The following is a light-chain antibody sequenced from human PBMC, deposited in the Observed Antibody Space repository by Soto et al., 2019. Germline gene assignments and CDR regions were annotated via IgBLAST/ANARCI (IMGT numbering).Light chain of an antibody. V-gene: IGLV2-14*03. CDR1: GSDVGGYKS. CDR3: SSYTSTSSYV. CDR2: EVS. Sequence: QSALTQPASVSGSPGQSITVSCTGTGSDVGGYKSVSWYQQHPGKPPKLIIYEVSTRPSGVSDRFSGSKSGNTASLTISGLQAEDEADYYCSSYTSTSSYVFATGTKVTVL. J-gene: IGLJ1*01.